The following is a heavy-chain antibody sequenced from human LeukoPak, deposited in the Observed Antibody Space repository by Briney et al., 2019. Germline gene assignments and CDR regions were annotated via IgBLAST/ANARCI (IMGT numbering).Heavy chain of an antibody. CDR2: ISDDGSNR. Sequence: GGSLRLSCAASGFTFRTYAMSWVRQAPGKGLEWVAVISDDGSNRYYAESVKGQFTISRDNSKNTLYLQMNSLRAEDTAVYYCARAFSTTAFDYWGQGTLVTVSS. CDR3: ARAFSTTAFDY. D-gene: IGHD4-17*01. CDR1: GFTFRTYA. J-gene: IGHJ4*02. V-gene: IGHV3-30*04.